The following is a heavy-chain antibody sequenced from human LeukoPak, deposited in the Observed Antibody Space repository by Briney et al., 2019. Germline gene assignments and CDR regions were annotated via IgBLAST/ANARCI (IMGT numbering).Heavy chain of an antibody. CDR1: GFTFSSYW. V-gene: IGHV3-21*01. J-gene: IGHJ3*02. Sequence: GGSLRLSCAASGFTFSSYWMNWVRQAPGKGLEWVSSISSSSTYIYHADSVKGRFTISRDNAKKSLYLQMNSLRDEDTAVYYCARGSRDCSNGVCYAFDIWGQGTVVTVSS. D-gene: IGHD2-8*01. CDR2: ISSSSTYI. CDR3: ARGSRDCSNGVCYAFDI.